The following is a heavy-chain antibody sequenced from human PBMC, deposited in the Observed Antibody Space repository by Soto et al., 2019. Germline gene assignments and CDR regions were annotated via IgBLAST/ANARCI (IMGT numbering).Heavy chain of an antibody. D-gene: IGHD5-18*01. V-gene: IGHV3-23*01. Sequence: VGSLRLSCAASGFTFSNYAMTWVRQAPGKGLEWVSHITGSGGSTYYADSVKGRFTISRDNSKNTLYLQMNSLRAEDTAEYYCAAYRHSNSVYCMDDWCPETMDKVSS. CDR2: ITGSGGST. J-gene: IGHJ6*01. CDR1: GFTFSNYA. CDR3: AAYRHSNSVYCMDD.